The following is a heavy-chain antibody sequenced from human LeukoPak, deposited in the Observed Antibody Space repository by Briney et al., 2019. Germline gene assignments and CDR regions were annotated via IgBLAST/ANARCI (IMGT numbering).Heavy chain of an antibody. J-gene: IGHJ4*02. V-gene: IGHV3-23*01. Sequence: GGSLRLSCAASGFTFSSYAMSWVRQAPGKGLEWVSAISGSGGSTYYADSVKGRFTISRDNSKNTLYLQMNGLRAEDTAVYYCARDSTAMVTSFGYWGQGTLVTVSS. CDR3: ARDSTAMVTSFGY. CDR1: GFTFSSYA. CDR2: ISGSGGST. D-gene: IGHD5-18*01.